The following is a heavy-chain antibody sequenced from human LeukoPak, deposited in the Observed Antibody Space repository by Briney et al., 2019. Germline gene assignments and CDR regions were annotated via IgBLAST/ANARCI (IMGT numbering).Heavy chain of an antibody. Sequence: AASVKVSCKASGGTFSSYAIIWVRQAPGQGLEWMGRIIPIFGTANYAQKFQGRVTITTDESTSTAYMELSSLRSEDTAVYYCARTYGPSHFDYWGQGTLVTVSS. CDR3: ARTYGPSHFDY. CDR1: GGTFSSYA. V-gene: IGHV1-69*05. D-gene: IGHD3-16*01. J-gene: IGHJ4*02. CDR2: IIPIFGTA.